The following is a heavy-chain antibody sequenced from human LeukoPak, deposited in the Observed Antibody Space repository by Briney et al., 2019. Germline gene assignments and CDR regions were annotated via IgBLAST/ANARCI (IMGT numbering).Heavy chain of an antibody. J-gene: IGHJ5*02. CDR1: GGSISSGGYS. CDR3: ARNSVGELSWFDP. V-gene: IGHV4-30-2*02. Sequence: PSETLSLTCAVSGGSISSGGYSWSWIRQPPGKGLEWIGYIYHSGSTYYNPSLKSRLTISVDTSKNQLSLRLTSVTAADTAVYYCARNSVGELSWFDPWGQGTLVTVSS. D-gene: IGHD3-10*01. CDR2: IYHSGST.